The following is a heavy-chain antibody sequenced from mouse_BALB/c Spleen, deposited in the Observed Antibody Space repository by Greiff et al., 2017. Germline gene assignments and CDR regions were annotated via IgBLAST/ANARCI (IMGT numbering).Heavy chain of an antibody. CDR1: GYSFTSYW. D-gene: IGHD1-1*01. Sequence: VQLQQSGTVLARPGASVKMSCKASGYSFTSYWMHWVKQRPGQGLEWIGAIYPGNSDTSYNQKFKGKAKLTAVTSASTAYMELSSLTNEDSAVYYCTREGSSPSWFAYWGQGTLVTVSA. V-gene: IGHV1-5*01. J-gene: IGHJ3*01. CDR3: TREGSSPSWFAY. CDR2: IYPGNSDT.